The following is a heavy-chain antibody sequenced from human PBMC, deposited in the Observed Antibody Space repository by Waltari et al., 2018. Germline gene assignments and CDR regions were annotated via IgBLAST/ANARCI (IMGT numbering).Heavy chain of an antibody. CDR2: ISGRGGST. J-gene: IGHJ6*03. CDR3: AKSPRSSGYGLNVDYYYYMDV. CDR1: GFTFSSYA. Sequence: EVQLLESGGGLVQPGGSLRLSCAASGFTFSSYAMSWVRQAPGKGLEWVSAISGRGGSTYYADSVKGRFTISRDNSKNTLYLQMNSLRAEDTAVYYCAKSPRSSGYGLNVDYYYYMDVWGKGTTVTVSS. D-gene: IGHD5-12*01. V-gene: IGHV3-23*01.